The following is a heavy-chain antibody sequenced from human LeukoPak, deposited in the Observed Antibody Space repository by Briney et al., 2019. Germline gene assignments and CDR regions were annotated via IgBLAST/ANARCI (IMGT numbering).Heavy chain of an antibody. CDR2: INPNNRGT. V-gene: IGHV1-2*02. J-gene: IGHJ3*02. CDR3: ARDREGYYDILTGYYGVGAFDI. CDR1: GYTFTRYY. Sequence: SVKVSFKAFGYTFTRYYMHWVRQAPRQGLEWVGWINPNNRGTNYAHTLQSRVTNTRDTSISTPYIQPSRLRSGDTAVYYCARDREGYYDILTGYYGVGAFDIWGEGTMVSVSS. D-gene: IGHD3-9*01.